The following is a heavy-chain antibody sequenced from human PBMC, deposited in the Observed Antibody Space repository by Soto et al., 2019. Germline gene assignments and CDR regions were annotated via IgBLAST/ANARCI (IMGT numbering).Heavy chain of an antibody. CDR2: IYHSGST. CDR1: GGSISSSNW. CDR3: ARDKGTGSGSAYGMDV. J-gene: IGHJ6*02. Sequence: SETLSLTCAVSGGSISSSNWWSWVRQPPGKGLEWIGEIYHSGSTNYNPSLKSRVTISVDKSKNQFSLKLSSVTAADTAVYYCARDKGTGSGSAYGMDVWGQGTTVTV. D-gene: IGHD3-10*01. V-gene: IGHV4-4*02.